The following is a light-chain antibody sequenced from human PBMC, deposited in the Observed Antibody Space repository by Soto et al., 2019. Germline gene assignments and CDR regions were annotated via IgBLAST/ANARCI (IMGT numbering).Light chain of an antibody. CDR1: QTVSSSF. CDR3: QQYNKRPPWT. J-gene: IGKJ1*01. Sequence: EIVLTQSPGTLSVSPGERATLSCRASQTVSSSFLAWYQQKPGQAPGLLIHGASTRATGIPDRFSGSGSGTDFTLTISRLEPEDFAVYYCQQYNKRPPWTFGRGTKVEIK. CDR2: GAS. V-gene: IGKV3-20*01.